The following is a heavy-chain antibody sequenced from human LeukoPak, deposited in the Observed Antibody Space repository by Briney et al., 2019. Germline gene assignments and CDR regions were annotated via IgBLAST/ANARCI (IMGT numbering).Heavy chain of an antibody. CDR1: GGTFSSYA. Sequence: SVKVSCKASGGTFSSYAISWVRQAPGQGLEWMGRIIPILGIANYAQKFQGRVTITADKSTSTAYMELSSLRSEDTAVYYCARDTGKGTLSYWYFDLWGRGTLVTVSS. CDR2: IIPILGIA. D-gene: IGHD1/OR15-1a*01. CDR3: ARDTGKGTLSYWYFDL. V-gene: IGHV1-69*04. J-gene: IGHJ2*01.